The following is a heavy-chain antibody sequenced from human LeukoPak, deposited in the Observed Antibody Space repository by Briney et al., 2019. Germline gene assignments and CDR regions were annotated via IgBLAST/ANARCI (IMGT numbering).Heavy chain of an antibody. CDR1: GGSISSYY. CDR3: ARSRSGIAGFDP. D-gene: IGHD6-13*01. J-gene: IGHJ5*02. Sequence: SETLSLTCTVSGGSISSYYWSWIRQPPGKGLEWIGSIYHSGSTYYNPSLKSRVTISVDTSKNQFSLKLSSVTAADTAVYYCARSRSGIAGFDPWGQGTLVTVSS. V-gene: IGHV4-59*08. CDR2: IYHSGST.